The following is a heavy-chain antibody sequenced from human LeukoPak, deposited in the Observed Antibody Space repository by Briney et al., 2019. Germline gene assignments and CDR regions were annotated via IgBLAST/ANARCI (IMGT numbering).Heavy chain of an antibody. CDR1: GFTFSSYW. CDR3: ARDRYCSGGSCYPDSFDY. D-gene: IGHD2-15*01. J-gene: IGHJ4*02. CDR2: INSDGSST. V-gene: IGHV3-74*01. Sequence: QPGGSLRLSCAASGFTFSSYWMHWVRQAPGKGLVWVSRINSDGSSTSYADSVKGRFTISRDNAKNTLYLQMNSLRAEDTAVYYCARDRYCSGGSCYPDSFDYWGQGTLVTVSS.